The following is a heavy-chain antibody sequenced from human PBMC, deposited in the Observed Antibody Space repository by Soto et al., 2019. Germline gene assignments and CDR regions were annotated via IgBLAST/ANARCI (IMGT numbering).Heavy chain of an antibody. V-gene: IGHV1-3*01. CDR3: ARDPLPYSDNDYYGMDV. CDR2: INAGNGNT. Sequence: GASVKVSCKASGYTFTSYAMHCVRQAPGQRLEWMGWINAGNGNTKYSQKFQGRVTITRDTSASTAYMELSSLRSEDTAVYYCARDPLPYSDNDYYGMDVWGQGTTVTVS. J-gene: IGHJ6*02. D-gene: IGHD2-21*01. CDR1: GYTFTSYA.